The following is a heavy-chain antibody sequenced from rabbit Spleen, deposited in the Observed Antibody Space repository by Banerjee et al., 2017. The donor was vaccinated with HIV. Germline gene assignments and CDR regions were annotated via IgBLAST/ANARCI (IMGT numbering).Heavy chain of an antibody. CDR2: FYFGNDRT. D-gene: IGHD3-1*01. J-gene: IGHJ3*01. CDR3: AKGGNPGGAGYDL. CDR1: GFSFSSSYF. Sequence: QQLEESGGGLVKPGGTLTLTCTASGFSFSSSYFVCWVRQAPGKGLEWIACFYFGNDRTAYASWAKGRFTISKASSTTVTLQMTSLTAADTATYFCAKGGNPGGAGYDLWGQGTLVTVS. V-gene: IGHV1S40*01.